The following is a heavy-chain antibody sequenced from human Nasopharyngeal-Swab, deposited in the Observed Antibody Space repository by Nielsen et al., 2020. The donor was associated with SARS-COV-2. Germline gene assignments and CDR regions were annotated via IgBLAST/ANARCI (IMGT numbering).Heavy chain of an antibody. J-gene: IGHJ4*02. V-gene: IGHV3-21*01. CDR1: GFAFNIYT. CDR2: ISSSGDYI. CDR3: VRDTPAMFAY. Sequence: GESLKISCAASGFAFNIYTMNWVRQAPGKGLEWVSAISSSGDYIYYAASVKGRFTISRDNAKNSLYLQMNSLRAEDTAVYYCVRDTPAMFAYWGQGMLVTVSP.